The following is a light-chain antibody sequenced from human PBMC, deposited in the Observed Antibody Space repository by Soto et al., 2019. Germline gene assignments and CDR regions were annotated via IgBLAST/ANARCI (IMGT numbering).Light chain of an antibody. J-gene: IGKJ4*01. CDR2: MGS. V-gene: IGKV2-28*01. CDR3: MQALQTPLT. CDR1: QSLLYSNGYNY. Sequence: DIVMTQSPLSLSVTPGESASISCRSSQSLLYSNGYNYLDWYLQKPGQSPQLLIYMGSNRASGVPDRFSGSGSGTDFTLKISRVEAEDVGIYYCMQALQTPLTFGGGTKVEI.